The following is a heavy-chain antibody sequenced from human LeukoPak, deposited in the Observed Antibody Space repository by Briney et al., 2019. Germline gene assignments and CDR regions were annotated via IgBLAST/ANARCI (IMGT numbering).Heavy chain of an antibody. D-gene: IGHD6-19*01. CDR3: AKRGGGSSGYYMYFDY. CDR2: ITSIDGTT. J-gene: IGHJ4*02. Sequence: QPGGSLRLSCAASGFTLTSYAMSWVRPAPGKGLEWVSLITSIDGTTYYADSVKGRFTISRDISKNTLYLQMNTLRAEDTAVYYCAKRGGGSSGYYMYFDYWGQGAPVTVSS. V-gene: IGHV3-23*01. CDR1: GFTLTSYA.